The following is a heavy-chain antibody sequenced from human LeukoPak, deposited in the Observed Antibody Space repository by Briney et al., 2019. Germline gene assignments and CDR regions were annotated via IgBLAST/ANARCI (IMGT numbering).Heavy chain of an antibody. CDR2: IRAYNGNT. D-gene: IGHD3-10*01. V-gene: IGHV1-18*01. CDR3: ARDHYGSGSYYPFDY. CDR1: GYTFTNYG. J-gene: IGHJ4*02. Sequence: ASVKVSCTASGYTFTNYGISWVRQAPGQGIEWMGWIRAYNGNTKYAQKVQGRVTMTTDTSTSTAYMELRSLRSDDTAVYYCARDHYGSGSYYPFDYWGQGTLVTVSS.